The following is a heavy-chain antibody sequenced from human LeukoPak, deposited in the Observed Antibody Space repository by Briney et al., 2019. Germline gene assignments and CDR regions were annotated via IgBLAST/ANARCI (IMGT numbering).Heavy chain of an antibody. CDR3: ARGAPYYDFWSGYFDY. CDR1: GYTFTSYG. V-gene: IGHV1-18*01. Sequence: ASVKVSCKASGYTFTSYGVSWVRQAPGQGLEWLGWISGSIGNTKYARNVQGRVTMTTDTSTSTAYMELRSLRSDDTAVYYCARGAPYYDFWSGYFDYWGQGTLVTVSS. J-gene: IGHJ4*02. D-gene: IGHD3-3*01. CDR2: ISGSIGNT.